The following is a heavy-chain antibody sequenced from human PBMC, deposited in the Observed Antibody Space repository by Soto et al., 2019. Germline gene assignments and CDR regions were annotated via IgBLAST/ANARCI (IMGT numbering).Heavy chain of an antibody. CDR1: GFSFSTYA. D-gene: IGHD6-13*01. Sequence: EVQRLESGGGLVQPEGSLRLSCAASGFSFSTYAMSWVRQAPGKGLEWVSGISGSGGTTYYADSVKGRFTISRDNSKNTLYLQVNSLRVEDTAVYYCAKDQAAAGTISRYFQHWGQGTLVTVSS. J-gene: IGHJ1*01. CDR3: AKDQAAAGTISRYFQH. V-gene: IGHV3-23*01. CDR2: ISGSGGTT.